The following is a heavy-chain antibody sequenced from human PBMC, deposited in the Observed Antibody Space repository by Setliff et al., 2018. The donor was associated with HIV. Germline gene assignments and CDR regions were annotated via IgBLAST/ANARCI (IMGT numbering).Heavy chain of an antibody. Sequence: ASVKVSCKVSGYTFTTYSMHWVRQAPGQRLEWMGWLHTGDGRTSYSVKLQGRVTFTRDTSASTAYMELSSLGSEDTAVYYCVRGAAAAEVFDYWGQGTLVTVSS. CDR2: LHTGDGRT. J-gene: IGHJ4*02. CDR3: VRGAAAAEVFDY. D-gene: IGHD2-2*01. CDR1: GYTFTTYS. V-gene: IGHV1-3*04.